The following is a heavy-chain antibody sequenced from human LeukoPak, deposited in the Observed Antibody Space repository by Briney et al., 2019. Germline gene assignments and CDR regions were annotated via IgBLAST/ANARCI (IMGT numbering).Heavy chain of an antibody. CDR2: ISYDGSNK. CDR3: AKDGADILTGYNYFDY. Sequence: GRSLRLSCAASGFTFSSYGMHWVRQAPGKGLEWVAVISYDGSNKYYADSVKGRLTISRDNSKNTLYLQMNSLRAEDTAVYYCAKDGADILTGYNYFDYWGQGTLVTVSS. J-gene: IGHJ4*02. D-gene: IGHD3-9*01. CDR1: GFTFSSYG. V-gene: IGHV3-30*18.